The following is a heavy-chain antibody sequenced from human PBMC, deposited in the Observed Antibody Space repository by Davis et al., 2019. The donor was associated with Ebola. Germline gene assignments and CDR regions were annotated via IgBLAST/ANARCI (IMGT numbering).Heavy chain of an antibody. CDR1: GFTFSSYN. D-gene: IGHD2-21*01. Sequence: GESLKISCAASGFTFSSYNMNWVRQAPGKGLEWVSYISSSSSTIYYADSVKGRFTISRDNAKNSLYLQMNSLRDEDTAVYYCAREAYCNAYCPFAYWGQGTLVTVSS. J-gene: IGHJ4*02. CDR2: ISSSSSTI. CDR3: AREAYCNAYCPFAY. V-gene: IGHV3-48*02.